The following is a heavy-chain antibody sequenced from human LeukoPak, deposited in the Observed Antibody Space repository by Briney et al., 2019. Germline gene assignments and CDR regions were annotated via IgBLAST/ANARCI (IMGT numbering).Heavy chain of an antibody. CDR2: LSRGGSTT. J-gene: IGHJ4*02. Sequence: GGSLRLSCAGTGFAFNMFAIDWVRQAPGKGLEWVSGLSRGGSTTNYADSVKCRFTISRDKSQSSVFLQLNSLRPEDTAVYYCARQQRIRHCSEGVCTEGYYFDYWGQGTLVTVSS. CDR3: ARQQRIRHCSEGVCTEGYYFDY. D-gene: IGHD2-15*01. CDR1: GFAFNMFA. V-gene: IGHV3-23*01.